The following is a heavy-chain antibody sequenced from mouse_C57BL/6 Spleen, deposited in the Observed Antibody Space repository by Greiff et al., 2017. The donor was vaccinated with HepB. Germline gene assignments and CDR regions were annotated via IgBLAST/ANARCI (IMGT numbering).Heavy chain of an antibody. CDR1: GYTFTSYW. Sequence: EVMLVESGTVLARPGASVKMSCKTSGYTFTSYWMHWVKQRPGQGLEWIGAIYPGNSDTSYNQKFKGKAKLTAVTSASTAYMELSSLTNEDSAVYYCTRGKKNYDYDEGFAYWGQGTLVTVSA. CDR2: IYPGNSDT. D-gene: IGHD2-4*01. V-gene: IGHV1-5*01. J-gene: IGHJ3*01. CDR3: TRGKKNYDYDEGFAY.